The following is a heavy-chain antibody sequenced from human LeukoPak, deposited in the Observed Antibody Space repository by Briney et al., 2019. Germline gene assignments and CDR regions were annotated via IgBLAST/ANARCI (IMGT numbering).Heavy chain of an antibody. CDR2: ISSSSITI. CDR3: ARDRGGSYSAIDY. J-gene: IGHJ4*02. CDR1: GFTFSSYS. D-gene: IGHD2-15*01. Sequence: GGSLRLSCAASGFTFSSYSLNWVRQAPGKGLEWVSFISSSSITIYYANSVKGRFTISRDNAEKSLYLQMNSLRAEDTAVYYCARDRGGSYSAIDYWGQGTLVTVSS. V-gene: IGHV3-48*04.